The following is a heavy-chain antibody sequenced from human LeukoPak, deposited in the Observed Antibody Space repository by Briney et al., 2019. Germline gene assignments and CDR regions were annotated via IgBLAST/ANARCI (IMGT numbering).Heavy chain of an antibody. CDR1: GFTFSSYA. CDR2: ISGSGGST. V-gene: IGHV3-23*01. CDR3: AKFLTFTRGYDSSGYYY. J-gene: IGHJ4*02. D-gene: IGHD3-22*01. Sequence: PGGSLRLSCAASGFTFSSYAMSWVRQSPGKGLEWVPAISGSGGSTYYADSVKGRFTISGDNSKNTLYLQMNSLRAEDTAVYYCAKFLTFTRGYDSSGYYYWGQGTLVTVSS.